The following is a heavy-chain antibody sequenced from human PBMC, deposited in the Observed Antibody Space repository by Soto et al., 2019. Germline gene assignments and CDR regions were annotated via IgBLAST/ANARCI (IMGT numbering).Heavy chain of an antibody. V-gene: IGHV1-69*06. D-gene: IGHD2-15*01. CDR2: IIPIFGTA. Sequence: QVQLLQSGAEVKKPGSSVKVSCKASGGTFSNYTISWVRQAPGQGIEWMEGIIPIFGTANYEQKFQGRVTITTAKSTSTDYMALSSLRSEDTAVYYCASTYCSGGSCPRVRGYYYGMDVWGQGTTVTVS. J-gene: IGHJ6*02. CDR3: ASTYCSGGSCPRVRGYYYGMDV. CDR1: GGTFSNYT.